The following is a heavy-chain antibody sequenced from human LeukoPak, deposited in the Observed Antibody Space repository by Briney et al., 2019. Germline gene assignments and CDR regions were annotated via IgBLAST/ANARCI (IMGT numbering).Heavy chain of an antibody. J-gene: IGHJ3*02. CDR1: GYTFTDYY. Sequence: ASVKVSCKASGYTFTDYYIHWVRQTPGQGLECMGWINPNNGGTNYAQKFQGRVTMTRDTSINTAYMEVSSLRSDDTAVYYCARHTSTGAFHIWGQGTMVTVSS. V-gene: IGHV1-2*02. D-gene: IGHD3-16*01. CDR2: INPNNGGT. CDR3: ARHTSTGAFHI.